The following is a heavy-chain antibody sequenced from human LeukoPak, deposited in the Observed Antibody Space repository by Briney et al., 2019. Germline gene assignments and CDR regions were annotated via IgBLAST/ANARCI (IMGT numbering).Heavy chain of an antibody. Sequence: SETLSLTCTVSGGSISSSSYYWGWIRQPPGKGLEWIGSIYYSGSTYYNPSLKSRVTISVDTSKNQFSLKLSSVTAADTAVYYCASHFCSGGSCYRNWFDPWGQGTLVTVSS. V-gene: IGHV4-39*07. CDR3: ASHFCSGGSCYRNWFDP. CDR1: GGSISSSSYY. J-gene: IGHJ5*02. CDR2: IYYSGST. D-gene: IGHD2-15*01.